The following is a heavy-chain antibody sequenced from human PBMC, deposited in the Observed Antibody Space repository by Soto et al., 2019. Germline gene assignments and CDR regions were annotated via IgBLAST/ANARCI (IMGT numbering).Heavy chain of an antibody. V-gene: IGHV3-30*04. CDR3: ARELERVFHS. CDR2: IAYDGRNK. Sequence: GGSLRLSCAASGFTFSSYAMHWVRQAPGKGLEWVAVIAYDGRNKYYADSVKGRFTISRDNSKNTLYLQMNSLRIEDTAVYYCARELERVFHSWGQGTLVTAS. J-gene: IGHJ4*02. CDR1: GFTFSSYA. D-gene: IGHD1-1*01.